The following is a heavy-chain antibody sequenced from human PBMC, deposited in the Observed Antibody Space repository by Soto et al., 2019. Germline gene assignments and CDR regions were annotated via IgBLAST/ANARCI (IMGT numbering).Heavy chain of an antibody. CDR2: INHSGST. CDR3: ARVPSITMVRGVRYGMDV. J-gene: IGHJ6*02. Sequence: PSETLSLTCAVDGGSFSGYYWSWIRQPPGKGLEWIGEINHSGSTNYNPSLKSRVTISVDTSKNQFSLKLSSVTAADTAVYYCARVPSITMVRGVRYGMDVWGQGTTVTVSS. V-gene: IGHV4-34*01. CDR1: GGSFSGYY. D-gene: IGHD3-10*01.